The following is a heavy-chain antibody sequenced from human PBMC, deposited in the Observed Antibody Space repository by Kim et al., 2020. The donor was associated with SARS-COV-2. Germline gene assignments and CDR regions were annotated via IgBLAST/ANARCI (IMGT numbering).Heavy chain of an antibody. CDR2: ISSSGSTI. J-gene: IGHJ6*02. Sequence: GGSLRLSCAASGFTFSDYYMSWIRQAPGKGLEWVSYISSSGSTIYYADSVKGRFTISRDNAKNSLYLQMNSLRAEDTAVYYCARDLRIYSSSWYYYYYYYGMDVWGQGTTVTVSS. V-gene: IGHV3-11*04. D-gene: IGHD6-13*01. CDR3: ARDLRIYSSSWYYYYYYYGMDV. CDR1: GFTFSDYY.